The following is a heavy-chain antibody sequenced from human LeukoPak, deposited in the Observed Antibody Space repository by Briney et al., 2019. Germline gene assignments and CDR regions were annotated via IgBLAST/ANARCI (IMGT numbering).Heavy chain of an antibody. J-gene: IGHJ5*02. CDR3: ARDHSGGYHT. CDR2: IYYSGST. Sequence: SETLSLTCTVSGGSISSSSYYWGWIRQPPGKGLEWIGSIYYSGSTYYNPSLKSRVTISVDTSKNQFSLKLSSVTAADTAVYYCARDHSGGYHTWGQGTLVTVSS. D-gene: IGHD3-10*01. V-gene: IGHV4-39*07. CDR1: GGSISSSSYY.